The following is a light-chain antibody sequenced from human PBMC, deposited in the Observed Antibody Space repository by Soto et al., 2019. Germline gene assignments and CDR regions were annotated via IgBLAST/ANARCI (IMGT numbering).Light chain of an antibody. J-gene: IGLJ2*01. CDR1: SSDVGGYNY. CDR2: EVT. V-gene: IGLV2-8*01. CDR3: QSFDTGLTGPI. Sequence: QSALTQPPSASGSPGQSVTISCTGTSSDVGGYNYVSWYQQHPGKAPRLMVYEVTKRPSGVPARFSGSKSGNTASLTVSGLQAEDEADYYCQSFDTGLTGPILGIGTKLTVL.